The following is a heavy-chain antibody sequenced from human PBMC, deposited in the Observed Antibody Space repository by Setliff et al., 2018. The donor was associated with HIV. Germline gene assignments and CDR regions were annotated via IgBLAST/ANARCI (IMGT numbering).Heavy chain of an antibody. CDR1: GYSISSGYY. CDR2: FYHSGRT. Sequence: LSLTCAVSGYSISSGYYWGWIRQPPGKGLEWIGSFYHSGRTYYNPSLKSRVTISVDMSKNQFSLRLSSVTAADTAVYYCSRSYCGGDCSLVVDTNWFDPWGQGTLVTVSS. D-gene: IGHD2-21*01. J-gene: IGHJ5*02. V-gene: IGHV4-38-2*01. CDR3: SRSYCGGDCSLVVDTNWFDP.